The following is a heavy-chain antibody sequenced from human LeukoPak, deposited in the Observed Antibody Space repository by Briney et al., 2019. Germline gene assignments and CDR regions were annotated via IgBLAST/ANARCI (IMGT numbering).Heavy chain of an antibody. CDR2: IYSGGRT. D-gene: IGHD6-6*01. CDR1: GFTVSSNY. V-gene: IGHV3-66*01. Sequence: GGSLRLSRAASGFTVSSNYMSWVRQAPGKGLEWVSIIYSGGRTYYADSVNGRFTISRDNSKNTLYLQMNSLRAEDTAVYYCARDGPARGYSNWGQGTLVTVSS. CDR3: ARDGPARGYSN. J-gene: IGHJ1*01.